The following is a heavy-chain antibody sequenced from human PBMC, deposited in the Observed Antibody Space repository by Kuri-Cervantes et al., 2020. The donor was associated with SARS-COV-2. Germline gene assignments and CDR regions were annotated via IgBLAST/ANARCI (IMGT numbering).Heavy chain of an antibody. J-gene: IGHJ3*02. CDR1: GFTFRSYG. CDR3: AKDRTRNTYYYDSSGYYYGGFDAFDI. CDR2: ISYDGSNK. D-gene: IGHD3-22*01. V-gene: IGHV3-30*18. Sequence: GGSPRLSCAASGFTFRSYGMHWVRQAPGKGLEWVAVISYDGSNKYYADSVKGRFTISRDNSKNTLYLQMNSLRAEDTAVYYCAKDRTRNTYYYDSSGYYYGGFDAFDIWGQGTMVTVSS.